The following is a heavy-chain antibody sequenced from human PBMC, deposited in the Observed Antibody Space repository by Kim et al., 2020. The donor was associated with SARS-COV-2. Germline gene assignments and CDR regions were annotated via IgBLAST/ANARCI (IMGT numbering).Heavy chain of an antibody. CDR2: IIHIFSTT. D-gene: IGHD3-10*01. J-gene: IGHJ6*01. CDR3: TRAMVPGILGQFYHYGMDV. CDR1: GGTFSSYA. Sequence: SVKVSCKASGGTFSSYAVSWVRQAPGQGLEWMGGIIHIFSTTNYAQRFQGRVTITADESTNTAYMELTSLRSEDTAVYYCTRAMVPGILGQFYHYGMDV. V-gene: IGHV1-69*13.